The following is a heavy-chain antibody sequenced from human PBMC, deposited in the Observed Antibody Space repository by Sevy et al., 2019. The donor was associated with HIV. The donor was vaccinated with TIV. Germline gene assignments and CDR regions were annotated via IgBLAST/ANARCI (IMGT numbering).Heavy chain of an antibody. CDR2: IKQDGSEK. J-gene: IGHJ4*02. CDR1: GFTFSTYW. V-gene: IGHV3-7*01. D-gene: IGHD3-10*01. Sequence: GGSLRLSCAASGFTFSTYWMTWVRQAPGKGLEWVANIKQDGSEKYYAESVKGRLTVSRDNTKNSLYLQLNSLRAEDTAIYYCARVPVGRGWYFPRGMYYWGQGTLVTVSS. CDR3: ARVPVGRGWYFPRGMYY.